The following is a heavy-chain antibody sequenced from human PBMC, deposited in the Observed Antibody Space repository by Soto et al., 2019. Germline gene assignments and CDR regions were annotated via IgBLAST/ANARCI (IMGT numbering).Heavy chain of an antibody. D-gene: IGHD3-10*01. V-gene: IGHV1-18*01. Sequence: GASVKVSSKASGYTFTSYGISCVRQAPGQGLEWMGWISAYNGNTNYAQKLQGRVTMTTDTSTSTAYMELRSLRSDDTAVYYCVVDYYGSGSPPVPSEYWGQGTLVTVSS. CDR2: ISAYNGNT. CDR1: GYTFTSYG. CDR3: VVDYYGSGSPPVPSEY. J-gene: IGHJ4*02.